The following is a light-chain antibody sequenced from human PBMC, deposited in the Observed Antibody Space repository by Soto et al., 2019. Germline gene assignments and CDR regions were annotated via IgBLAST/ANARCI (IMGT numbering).Light chain of an antibody. CDR3: LQYGNSPFT. Sequence: EIVLTQSPGTLSLSPGARATLSCRASQSVSSSYLAWYQQKPGQTPRLLIYGESSRATGIPDRFSGSGSGTEFTLTISRLDPEDFAVYYCLQYGNSPFTFGPGTKVDVK. J-gene: IGKJ3*01. V-gene: IGKV3-20*01. CDR2: GES. CDR1: QSVSSSY.